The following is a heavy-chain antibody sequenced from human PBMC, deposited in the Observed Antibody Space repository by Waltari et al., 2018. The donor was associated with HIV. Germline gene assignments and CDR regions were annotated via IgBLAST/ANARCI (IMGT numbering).Heavy chain of an antibody. D-gene: IGHD3-16*01. Sequence: EVQLVESGGGLVQPGGSRKLSCAASGFTFSGYDMNWVRQASGKGLWWVDRMKIKASSYATSYAASVKGSFTISRNNSKITAYLQMNSLKTEDTAVYYCGGIPGGYWGQGTLVTVSS. CDR2: MKIKASSYAT. J-gene: IGHJ4*02. CDR3: GGIPGGY. CDR1: GFTFSGYD. V-gene: IGHV3-73*01.